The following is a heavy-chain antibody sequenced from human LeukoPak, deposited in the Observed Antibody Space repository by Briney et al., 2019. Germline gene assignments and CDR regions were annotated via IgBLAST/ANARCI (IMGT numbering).Heavy chain of an antibody. J-gene: IGHJ4*02. CDR3: ARGMTTYFDY. Sequence: GGLLRLYCEASGFTFSSSEMNWVRLAQGLGLLLVSYISSSGSTIYYADSVKGRFTISRDNAKNSLYLQMNSLRAEDTAVYYCARGMTTYFDYWGKGTLVTVSS. CDR2: ISSSGSTI. CDR1: GFTFSSSE. V-gene: IGHV3-48*03. D-gene: IGHD4-11*01.